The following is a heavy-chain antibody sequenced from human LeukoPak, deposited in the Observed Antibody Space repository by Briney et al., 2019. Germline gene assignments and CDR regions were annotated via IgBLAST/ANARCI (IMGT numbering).Heavy chain of an antibody. CDR3: ARGGSGSYCPFDY. CDR1: GGTFSSYA. D-gene: IGHD1-26*01. Sequence: ASVKVSCKASGGTFSSYAISWVRQAPGQGLEWMGGIIPIFGTANYAQKFQGRVTITADESTSTAYMELSSLRSEDTAVYYCARGGSGSYCPFDYWGQGTLVTVSS. CDR2: IIPIFGTA. J-gene: IGHJ4*02. V-gene: IGHV1-69*13.